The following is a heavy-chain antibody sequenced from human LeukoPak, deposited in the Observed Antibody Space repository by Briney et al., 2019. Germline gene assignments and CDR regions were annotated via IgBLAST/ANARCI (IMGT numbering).Heavy chain of an antibody. Sequence: TSETLSLTCTVSGGSISSSSYYWGWIRQPPGKGLEWIGSIYYSGSTYYSPSLKSRVTISVDTSKNQFSLKLSSVTAADTAVYYCARTRGANYYYGMDVWGQGTTVTVSS. J-gene: IGHJ6*02. D-gene: IGHD3-10*01. CDR2: IYYSGST. CDR3: ARTRGANYYYGMDV. CDR1: GGSISSSSYY. V-gene: IGHV4-39*01.